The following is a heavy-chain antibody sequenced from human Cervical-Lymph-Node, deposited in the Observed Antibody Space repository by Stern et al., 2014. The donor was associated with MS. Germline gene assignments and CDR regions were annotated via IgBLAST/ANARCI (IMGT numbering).Heavy chain of an antibody. Sequence: QVQLVESGAEVKKPGSSVKVSCKASGGTLSSYNVNWVRQAPGQGLEWMGGIIPIFGTAYYAQKFQGRVTFTADKSTSTAYMELSSLRSEDTAVFYCARGQSLGGVFDYWGQGTLVTVSS. D-gene: IGHD3-16*01. J-gene: IGHJ4*02. CDR1: GGTLSSYN. CDR2: IIPIFGTA. CDR3: ARGQSLGGVFDY. V-gene: IGHV1-69*06.